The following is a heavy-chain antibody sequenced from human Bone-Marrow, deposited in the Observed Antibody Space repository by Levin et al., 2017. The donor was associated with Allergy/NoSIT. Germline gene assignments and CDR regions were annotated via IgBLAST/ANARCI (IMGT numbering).Heavy chain of an antibody. Sequence: GGSLRLSCAASGFTFSSYNMNWVRQAPGKGLEWVSSISSRSTYIYQADSVKGRFTISRDNAKNSLFLEMNSLRAEDTAVYYCATTTVTTPTRVYYFDYWGQGTAVAVSS. V-gene: IGHV3-21*01. CDR3: ATTTVTTPTRVYYFDY. CDR2: ISSRSTYI. D-gene: IGHD4-17*01. CDR1: GFTFSSYN. J-gene: IGHJ4*02.